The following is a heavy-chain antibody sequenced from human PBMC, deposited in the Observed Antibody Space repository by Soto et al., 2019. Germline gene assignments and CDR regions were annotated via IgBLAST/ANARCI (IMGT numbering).Heavy chain of an antibody. CDR1: GGSISSGGYY. CDR3: ARDGSQGLLVTSNNYYYSGMDV. J-gene: IGHJ6*02. Sequence: SETLSLTCTVSGGSISSGGYYWSWIRQHPGKGLEWIGYIYYSGITYYNPSLKSRVTISVDTSKNQFSLKLSSVTAADTAVYYCARDGSQGLLVTSNNYYYSGMDVWGPGTTVTVSS. CDR2: IYYSGIT. D-gene: IGHD2-8*02. V-gene: IGHV4-31*03.